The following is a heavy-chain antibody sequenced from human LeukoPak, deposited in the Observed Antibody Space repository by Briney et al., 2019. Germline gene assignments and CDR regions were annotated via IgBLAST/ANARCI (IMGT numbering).Heavy chain of an antibody. Sequence: PSETLSLTCAVYGGSFSGYYWSWIRQPPGKGLEWIGEINHSGSTNYNPSLKSRVTILVDTSKNQFSLKLSSVTAADTAVYYCARGRIVVVPAAISWFDPWGQGTLVTVSS. CDR3: ARGRIVVVPAAISWFDP. D-gene: IGHD2-2*01. CDR1: GGSFSGYY. V-gene: IGHV4-34*01. J-gene: IGHJ5*02. CDR2: INHSGST.